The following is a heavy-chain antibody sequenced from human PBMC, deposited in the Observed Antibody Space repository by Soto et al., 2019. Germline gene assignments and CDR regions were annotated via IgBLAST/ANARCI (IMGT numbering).Heavy chain of an antibody. D-gene: IGHD3-10*01. CDR2: ISGSGTAT. V-gene: IGHV3-23*01. CDR1: GFTFSTYA. CDR3: AKDTDYYGSVTCYDY. J-gene: IGHJ4*02. Sequence: GGSLRLSCAGSGFTFSTYAMSWVRQAPGKGLEWVSAISGSGTATFHADSVKGRFTISRDNSKNTLYLHMSSLRAEDTAVYYCAKDTDYYGSVTCYDYWGQGTLVTVSS.